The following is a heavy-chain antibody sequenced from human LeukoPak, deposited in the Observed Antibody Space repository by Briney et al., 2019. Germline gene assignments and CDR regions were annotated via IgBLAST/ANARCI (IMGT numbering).Heavy chain of an antibody. CDR3: GREADFGVVTN. V-gene: IGHV6-1*01. Sequence: SQTLSLACAISGDSVSSNGASWNWIRQSPSRGLEWLGRTYYRSQQWHSDYAPSVKGRITLNPDTSKNQFSLQLNSVTPEDTAVYYCGREADFGVVTNWGQGTLVTVSS. CDR1: GDSVSSNGAS. J-gene: IGHJ4*02. CDR2: TYYRSQQWHS. D-gene: IGHD3-3*01.